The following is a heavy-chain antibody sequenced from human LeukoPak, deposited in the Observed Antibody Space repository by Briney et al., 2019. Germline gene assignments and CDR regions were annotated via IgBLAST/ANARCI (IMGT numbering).Heavy chain of an antibody. Sequence: QSGGSLRLSFSASGFTFSNYEMNWVRQAPGKVLGWVSYISSSGSTIDYADSVKVRFTISRDNAKNSLYLQMNSLRAEDTAVYYCASLERDYYYSFDYWGQGILVTVSS. D-gene: IGHD3-22*01. V-gene: IGHV3-48*03. CDR3: ASLERDYYYSFDY. CDR2: ISSSGSTI. CDR1: GFTFSNYE. J-gene: IGHJ4*02.